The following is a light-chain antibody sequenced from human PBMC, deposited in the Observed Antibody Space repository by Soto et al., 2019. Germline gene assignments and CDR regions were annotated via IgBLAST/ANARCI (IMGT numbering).Light chain of an antibody. V-gene: IGLV2-14*01. Sequence: QSALTQSASVSGSPGQSVTISCTGPRSDIGDSNFISWYQQSPGKAPRLLIYEVNNRPSGVSRRFSGSKAGNTASLTISGLLEDDAADYFCASFRSGTILVFGSGTKLTVL. CDR2: EVN. CDR1: RSDIGDSNF. J-gene: IGLJ2*01. CDR3: ASFRSGTILV.